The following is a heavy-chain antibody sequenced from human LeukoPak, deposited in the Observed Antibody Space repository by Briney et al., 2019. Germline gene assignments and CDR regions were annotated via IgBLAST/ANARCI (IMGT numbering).Heavy chain of an antibody. J-gene: IGHJ3*02. CDR2: ISSSSSYI. CDR1: GFTFSSYS. CDR3: ASPSSGWYNDAFDI. V-gene: IGHV3-21*01. D-gene: IGHD6-19*01. Sequence: PGGSLRLSCAASGFTFSSYSMNWVRQAPGKGLEWVSSISSSSSYIYYADSVKGRFTISRDNAKNSLYLQMNSLRAEDTAVYYCASPSSGWYNDAFDIWGQGTMVTVSS.